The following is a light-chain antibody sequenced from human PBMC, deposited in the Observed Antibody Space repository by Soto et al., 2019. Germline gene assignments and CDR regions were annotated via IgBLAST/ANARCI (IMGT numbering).Light chain of an antibody. J-gene: IGLJ3*02. CDR3: AVWDGSLSAWV. V-gene: IGLV1-47*01. CDR1: TSNIGKNY. Sequence: QSVLTQPPSASGSPGQRVTVSCSGSTSNIGKNYVYWYQQLPGTAPKLLIYKSNQRPSGVPDRFSGSKSGTSASLAISGLRSEDEADYYCAVWDGSLSAWVFGGGTQLTVL. CDR2: KSN.